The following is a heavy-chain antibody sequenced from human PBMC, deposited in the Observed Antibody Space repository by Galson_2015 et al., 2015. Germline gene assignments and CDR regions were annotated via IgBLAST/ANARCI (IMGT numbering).Heavy chain of an antibody. V-gene: IGHV3-30-3*01. D-gene: IGHD3-10*01. CDR3: ARGLMVRGVTHDAFDI. J-gene: IGHJ3*02. Sequence: CEASGFTFSSYAMHWVRQAPGKGLEWVAVISYDGSNKYYADSVKGRFTISRDNSKNTLYLQMNSLRAEDTAVYYCARGLMVRGVTHDAFDIWGQGTMVAVSS. CDR2: ISYDGSNK. CDR1: GFTFSSYA.